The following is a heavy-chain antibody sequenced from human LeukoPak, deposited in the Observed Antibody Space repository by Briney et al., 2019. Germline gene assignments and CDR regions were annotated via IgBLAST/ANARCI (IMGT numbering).Heavy chain of an antibody. CDR1: GGSFSGYY. CDR2: INHSGST. D-gene: IGHD3-10*01. J-gene: IGHJ4*02. CDR3: ARRIDVWRTGSYYPLDY. Sequence: PSETLSLTCAVYGGSFSGYYWSWIRQPPGKGLEWIGEINHSGSTNYNPSLKSRVTISVDTSKNQFSLKLSSVTAADTAVYYCARRIDVWRTGSYYPLDYWGQGTLVTVSS. V-gene: IGHV4-34*01.